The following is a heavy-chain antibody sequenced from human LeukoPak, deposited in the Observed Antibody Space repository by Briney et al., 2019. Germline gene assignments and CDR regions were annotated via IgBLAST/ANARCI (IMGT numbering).Heavy chain of an antibody. J-gene: IGHJ4*02. D-gene: IGHD3-9*01. Sequence: GGSLRLSCAASGFTFNSYAMHWVRQAPGKGLEWVAVIWYDGTNKYYTDSVKGRFTISRDNSKNTVYLQMNRLRAEDTAVYYCASDILTGYTETNFWGQGTPVTVSS. V-gene: IGHV3-33*01. CDR1: GFTFNSYA. CDR3: ASDILTGYTETNF. CDR2: IWYDGTNK.